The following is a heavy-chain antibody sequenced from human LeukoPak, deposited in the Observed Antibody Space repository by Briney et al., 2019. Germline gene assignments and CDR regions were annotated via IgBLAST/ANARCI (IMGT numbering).Heavy chain of an antibody. V-gene: IGHV1-3*01. D-gene: IGHD6-19*01. CDR2: INAGNGNT. Sequence: ASVMVSRKASGYTFTSYAMHWVCQAPGQRLEWMGWINAGNGNTKYSQKFQGRVTITRDTSASTAYMELSSLRSEDTAVYYCARGYSSGWYPAYWGQGTLVTVSS. CDR3: ARGYSSGWYPAY. CDR1: GYTFTSYA. J-gene: IGHJ4*02.